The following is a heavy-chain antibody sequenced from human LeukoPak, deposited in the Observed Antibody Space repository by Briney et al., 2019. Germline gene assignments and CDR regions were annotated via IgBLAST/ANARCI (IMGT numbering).Heavy chain of an antibody. D-gene: IGHD3-22*01. CDR2: IYYSGST. CDR1: GGSISSSSYY. J-gene: IGHJ4*02. Sequence: SETLSLTCTVSGGSISSSSYYWGWSRQPPGKGLEWLGSIYYSGSTYYNPSLKSRVSISVDTSKNQFSLKLSSVAAADTAVYYCARHSFGDYYDSSGYYYGEYYFDYWGQGTLVTVSS. V-gene: IGHV4-39*01. CDR3: ARHSFGDYYDSSGYYYGEYYFDY.